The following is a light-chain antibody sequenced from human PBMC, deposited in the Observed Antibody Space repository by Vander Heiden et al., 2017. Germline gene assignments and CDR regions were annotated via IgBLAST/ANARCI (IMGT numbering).Light chain of an antibody. CDR2: DAS. V-gene: IGKV3-11*01. J-gene: IGKJ1*01. Sequence: EVVLTHSPATPSLYPGERAHLSCRASQSVSSYLAWYQHKPGQVPRLLIYDASNRSTGIPARFSGSGSGTDFTLTISILEPEDFAVYYCQRCSNWPWTFGQGTKVEIK. CDR1: QSVSSY. CDR3: QRCSNWPWT.